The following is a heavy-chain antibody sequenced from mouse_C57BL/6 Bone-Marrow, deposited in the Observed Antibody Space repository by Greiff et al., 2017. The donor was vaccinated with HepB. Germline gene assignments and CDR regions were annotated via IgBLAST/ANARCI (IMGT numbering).Heavy chain of an antibody. D-gene: IGHD2-5*01. CDR2: INYDGSST. CDR3: ARTYYSNFWYFDV. Sequence: EVKLVESEGGLVQPGSSMKLSCTASGFTFSDYYMAWVRQVPEKGLEWVANINYDGSSTYYLDSLKSRFIISRDNAKNILYLQLSSLKSEDTATYYCARTYYSNFWYFDVWGTGTTVTVSS. CDR1: GFTFSDYY. J-gene: IGHJ1*03. V-gene: IGHV5-16*01.